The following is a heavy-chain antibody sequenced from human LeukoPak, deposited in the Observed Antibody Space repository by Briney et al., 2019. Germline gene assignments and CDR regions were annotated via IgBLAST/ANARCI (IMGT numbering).Heavy chain of an antibody. D-gene: IGHD3-10*01. CDR2: INPSDGST. J-gene: IGHJ5*02. CDR3: ARDFIMVRGVMSGWFDP. Sequence: ASVKVSCKASGYTFTSYYMHWVRQAPGQGLEWMGIINPSDGSTSYAQKFQGRVTMTRDTSTSTVYMELSSLRSEDTAVYYCARDFIMVRGVMSGWFDPWGQGTLVTVSS. CDR1: GYTFTSYY. V-gene: IGHV1-46*01.